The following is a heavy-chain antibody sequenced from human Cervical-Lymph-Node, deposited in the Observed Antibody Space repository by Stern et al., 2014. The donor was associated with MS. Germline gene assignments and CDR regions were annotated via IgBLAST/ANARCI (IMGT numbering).Heavy chain of an antibody. CDR2: INPGDSDT. J-gene: IGHJ5*02. D-gene: IGHD2-2*01. Sequence: VQLVQSGAEVKKPGESLKISCKGSGYSFTSYWIGWVRQMPGKGLEWMGIINPGDSDTRYSPSFQGQVTIPADKSISTAYLQWSSLKASDTAMYYCARRHCSSRRCGWFDPWGQGTRVTVSS. CDR1: GYSFTSYW. V-gene: IGHV5-51*01. CDR3: ARRHCSSRRCGWFDP.